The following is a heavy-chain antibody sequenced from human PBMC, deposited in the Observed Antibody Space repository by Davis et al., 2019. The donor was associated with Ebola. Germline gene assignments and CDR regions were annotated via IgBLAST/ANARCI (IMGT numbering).Heavy chain of an antibody. Sequence: GESLKISCAASGFTFSSYGMHWVRQAPGKGLEWVAFIRYDGSNKYYADSVKGRFTISRDNSKNTLYLQMNSLRAEDTAVYYCARALVGAADYWGQGTLVTVSS. CDR2: IRYDGSNK. CDR3: ARALVGAADY. D-gene: IGHD1-26*01. J-gene: IGHJ4*02. V-gene: IGHV3-30*02. CDR1: GFTFSSYG.